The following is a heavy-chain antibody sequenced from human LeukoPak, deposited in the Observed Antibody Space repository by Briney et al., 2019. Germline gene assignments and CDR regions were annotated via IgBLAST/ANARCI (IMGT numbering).Heavy chain of an antibody. D-gene: IGHD3-10*01. CDR3: AREGEPYGFDY. V-gene: IGHV4-31*03. CDR2: IYYSGST. Sequence: PSETLSLTCTVSGGSISSGGYYWSWIRQHPGKGLEWIGYIYYSGSTYYNPSLKSRVTISVDRSKNQFSLNLKFVTAADTAVYYCAREGEPYGFDYWGQGALVTVSS. CDR1: GGSISSGGYY. J-gene: IGHJ4*02.